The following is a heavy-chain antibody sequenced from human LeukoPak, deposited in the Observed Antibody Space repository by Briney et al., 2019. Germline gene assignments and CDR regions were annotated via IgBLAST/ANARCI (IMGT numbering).Heavy chain of an antibody. J-gene: IGHJ4*02. CDR1: GGSISSSSYY. CDR3: AGRKWYLPADY. CDR2: ISYSGST. Sequence: PSETLSLTCTVSGGSISSSSYYWGCIRQAPAKGLEWIGGISYSGSTYYNPSLNSRVTINVDTSKNQYSLKLSAVAAADTAVYYWAGRKWYLPADYWGQGTLVTVSS. D-gene: IGHD1-26*01. V-gene: IGHV4-39*01.